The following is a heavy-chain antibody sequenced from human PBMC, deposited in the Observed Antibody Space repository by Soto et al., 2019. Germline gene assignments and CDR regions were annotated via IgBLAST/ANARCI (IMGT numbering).Heavy chain of an antibody. Sequence: PGGSLRLSCAASGFTFSSYAMHWVRQAPGKGLEWVAVISYDGSNNYYADSVKGRFTISRDNSKNTLYLQMNSLRAEDTAVYYCARDHLCIGCGCSGGSCYLDAFDIWGQGTMVTVSS. J-gene: IGHJ3*02. CDR2: ISYDGSNN. D-gene: IGHD2-15*01. CDR3: ARDHLCIGCGCSGGSCYLDAFDI. CDR1: GFTFSSYA. V-gene: IGHV3-30-3*01.